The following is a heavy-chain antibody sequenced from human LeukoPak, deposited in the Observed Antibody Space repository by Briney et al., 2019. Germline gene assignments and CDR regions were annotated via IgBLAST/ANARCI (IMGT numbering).Heavy chain of an antibody. CDR2: IIPISGTA. Sequence: SVKVSCKASGGTFSSYAISWVRQAPGQGLEWMGRIIPISGTANYAQKFQGRVTITTDESTSTAYMELSSLRSEDTAVYYCARIRPVTTGLKGYYFDYWGQGTLVTVSS. V-gene: IGHV1-69*05. D-gene: IGHD1-1*01. CDR3: ARIRPVTTGLKGYYFDY. J-gene: IGHJ4*02. CDR1: GGTFSSYA.